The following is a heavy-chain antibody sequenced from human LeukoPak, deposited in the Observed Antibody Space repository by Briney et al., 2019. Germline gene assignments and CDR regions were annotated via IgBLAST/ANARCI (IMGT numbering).Heavy chain of an antibody. D-gene: IGHD3-10*01. CDR1: GFTFSSNG. CDR2: IWYDGSNK. J-gene: IGHJ4*02. Sequence: PAGSLRLSCAASGFTFSSNGMHWVRQAPCKGLEWVAVIWYDGSNKYYADSVKGRFTISRDNSKNTLYLQMNSLRAEDTAVYYCARDSLWFGEGSYFDYWGQGTLVSVSS. CDR3: ARDSLWFGEGSYFDY. V-gene: IGHV3-33*01.